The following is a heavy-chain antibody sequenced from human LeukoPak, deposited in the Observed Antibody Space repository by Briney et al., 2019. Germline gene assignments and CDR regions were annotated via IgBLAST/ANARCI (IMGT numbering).Heavy chain of an antibody. V-gene: IGHV4-4*07. D-gene: IGHD3-3*01. J-gene: IGHJ4*02. CDR3: ARDKSVDFWSGYYTLFDY. CDR1: GGSISSYY. Sequence: SETLSLTCTVSGGSISSYYWSWIRQPAGKGLEWIGRIYTSGSTNYNPSLKSRVTMSVDTSKNQFYLKLSSVTAADTAVYYCARDKSVDFWSGYYTLFDYWGQGTLVTVSS. CDR2: IYTSGST.